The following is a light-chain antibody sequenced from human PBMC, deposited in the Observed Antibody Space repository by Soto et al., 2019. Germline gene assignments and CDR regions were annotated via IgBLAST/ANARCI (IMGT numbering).Light chain of an antibody. CDR1: SSDVGGYNY. Sequence: QSALTQPASVSGSPGQSSTISCTGTSSDVGGYNYVSWYQQHPGKAPKLTIYEVSNRPSGVSNRFSGSKSGNTASLTISGLQAEDEADYYCSSYTSSSPLYVFGTGTKVTVL. V-gene: IGLV2-14*01. CDR2: EVS. J-gene: IGLJ1*01. CDR3: SSYTSSSPLYV.